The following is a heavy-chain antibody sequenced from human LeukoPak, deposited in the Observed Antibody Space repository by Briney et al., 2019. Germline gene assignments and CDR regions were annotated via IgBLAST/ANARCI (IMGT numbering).Heavy chain of an antibody. CDR3: ARVGVYYYGSGSGIDY. J-gene: IGHJ4*02. CDR2: MYYSGST. D-gene: IGHD3-10*01. V-gene: IGHV4-39*07. Sequence: PSETLSLTCTVSGGSIRSPGYYWGWTRQPPGKGLEWIGSMYYSGSTYYNPSLKSRVTISVDTSKNQFSLKLSSVTAADTAVYYCARVGVYYYGSGSGIDYWGQGTLVTVSS. CDR1: GGSIRSPGYY.